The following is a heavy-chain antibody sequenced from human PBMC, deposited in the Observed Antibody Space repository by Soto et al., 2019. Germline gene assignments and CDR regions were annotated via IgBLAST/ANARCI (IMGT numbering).Heavy chain of an antibody. D-gene: IGHD6-19*01. CDR3: AKGQQWLDQYDP. CDR2: ISASGANT. J-gene: IGHJ5*02. V-gene: IGHV3-23*01. CDR1: GFTFSSYN. Sequence: PGGSLRLSCSASGFTFSSYNMNWVRQAPGKGLEWVSGISASGANTYYADSVKGRFTISRDNSKNTLYLQMNSRRAEDTAVYYCAKGQQWLDQYDPWGQGTLVTVSS.